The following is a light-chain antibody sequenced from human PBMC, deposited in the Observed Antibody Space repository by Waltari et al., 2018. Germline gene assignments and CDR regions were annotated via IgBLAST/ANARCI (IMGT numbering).Light chain of an antibody. CDR3: QVWDSSSDSVV. V-gene: IGLV3-21*03. Sequence: SYVLTQPPSVSVAPGKTARITCGGNNIGSKSVHWYQQKPGQAPVLVVYDDSDRPSGIPGRFSGSNSGNTATLTISRVEAGDEADYYCQVWDSSSDSVVFGGGTKLTVL. CDR2: DDS. CDR1: NIGSKS. J-gene: IGLJ2*01.